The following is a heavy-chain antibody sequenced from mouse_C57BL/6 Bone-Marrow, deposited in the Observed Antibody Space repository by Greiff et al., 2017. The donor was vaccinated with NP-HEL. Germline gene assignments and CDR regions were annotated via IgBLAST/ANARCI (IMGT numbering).Heavy chain of an antibody. J-gene: IGHJ4*01. D-gene: IGHD2-3*01. Sequence: EVQGVESGGGLVKPGGSLKLSCAASGFTFSDYGLPWVRQAPEKGLEWVAYISSGSSTIYYAATVKGRFTISRDNDKNTLFLQVTSLRSEDTAMYCCARLMGYYAMDDWGQGTSVTVSS. CDR2: ISSGSSTI. CDR3: ARLMGYYAMDD. CDR1: GFTFSDYG. V-gene: IGHV5-17*01.